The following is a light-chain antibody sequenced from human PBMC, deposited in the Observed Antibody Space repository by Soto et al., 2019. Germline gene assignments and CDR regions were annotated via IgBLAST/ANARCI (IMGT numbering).Light chain of an antibody. V-gene: IGLV1-51*01. Sequence: QSVLTQPPSVSAARGQTVTISCSGRGSNIGSNSVSWYQQVPGTAPKLLLYDNNKRPSGIPDRFSGSKSGTSATLGITGLQTADEADYYCGTWESYLSVGVFGGGTHLTVL. CDR2: DNN. CDR1: GSNIGSNS. J-gene: IGLJ2*01. CDR3: GTWESYLSVGV.